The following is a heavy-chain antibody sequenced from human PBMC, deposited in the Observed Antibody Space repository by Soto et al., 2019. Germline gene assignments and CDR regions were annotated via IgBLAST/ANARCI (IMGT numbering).Heavy chain of an antibody. J-gene: IGHJ6*02. CDR3: ARGGIRYFDWFYYYGMDV. V-gene: IGHV4-34*01. CDR2: INHSGST. CDR1: GGSFRGYY. D-gene: IGHD3-9*01. Sequence: QVQLQQWGAGLLKPSETLSLTCAVYGGSFRGYYWSWIRQPPGKGLEWIGEINHSGSTNYNPSLKSRVTISVDTAKNQFSLKLSSVTAADTAVYYCARGGIRYFDWFYYYGMDVWGQGTTVTVSS.